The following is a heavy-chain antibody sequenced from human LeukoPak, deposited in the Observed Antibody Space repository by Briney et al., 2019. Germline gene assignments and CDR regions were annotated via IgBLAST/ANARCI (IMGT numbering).Heavy chain of an antibody. Sequence: ASVKVSCKASEVTFSSYAISWVRQAPGQGLEWMGRIIPILGIANYAQKFQGRVTITADKSTSTAYMELSSLRSEDTAVYYCARDSDTYYYYYGMDVWGQGTTVTVSS. CDR2: IIPILGIA. J-gene: IGHJ6*02. V-gene: IGHV1-69*04. CDR3: ARDSDTYYYYYGMDV. CDR1: EVTFSSYA. D-gene: IGHD5-18*01.